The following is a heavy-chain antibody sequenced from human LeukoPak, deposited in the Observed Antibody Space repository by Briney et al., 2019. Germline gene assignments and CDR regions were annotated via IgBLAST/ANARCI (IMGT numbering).Heavy chain of an antibody. V-gene: IGHV1-2*02. J-gene: IGHJ6*02. CDR2: INPNSGGT. D-gene: IGHD3-10*01. Sequence: GASVKASCKASGYTFTGYYIHWVRQAPGQGLEWMGWINPNSGGTNYAQRFQGRVTMTRETSISTAYMELSSLRSDDTAVYYCAKDYYYHSGRGSGGMDVWGQGTTATVSS. CDR1: GYTFTGYY. CDR3: AKDYYYHSGRGSGGMDV.